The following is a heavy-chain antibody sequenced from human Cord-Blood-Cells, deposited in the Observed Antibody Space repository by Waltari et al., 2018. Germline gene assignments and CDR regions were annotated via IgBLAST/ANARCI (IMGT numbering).Heavy chain of an antibody. CDR3: ARSGSRVVRGVISH. D-gene: IGHD3-10*01. CDR1: GGSFSGYY. V-gene: IGHV4-34*01. CDR2: INHIGST. Sequence: QVQLQQWGAGLLKPSETLSLTCAVYGGSFSGYYWSWIRQPPGKGLEWIGEINHIGSTNYNPSLKSRVTISVDTAKNQFSLKLSSVTAADTAVYYCARSGSRVVRGVISHWGQGTLVTVSS. J-gene: IGHJ4*02.